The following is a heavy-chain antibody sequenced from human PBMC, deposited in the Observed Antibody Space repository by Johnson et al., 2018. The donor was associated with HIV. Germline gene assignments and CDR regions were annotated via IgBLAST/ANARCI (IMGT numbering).Heavy chain of an antibody. CDR2: ISYDGSNK. Sequence: QVQLVESGGGVVQPGRSLRLSCAASGFTFSSYAMHWVRQAPGKGLEWVAVISYDGSNKYYADSVKGRFTISRDNSKNTLYLQMNSLRAEDTAVHYCAKARKDYSSNFGVGDVFDIWGQGTMVIVSS. D-gene: IGHD6-13*01. J-gene: IGHJ3*02. CDR3: AKARKDYSSNFGVGDVFDI. V-gene: IGHV3-30*04. CDR1: GFTFSSYA.